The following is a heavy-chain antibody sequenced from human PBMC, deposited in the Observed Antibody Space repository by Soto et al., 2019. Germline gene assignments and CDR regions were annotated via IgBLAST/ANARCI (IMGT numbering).Heavy chain of an antibody. Sequence: HVQLVQSGAEVKKPGSSVKVSCKASGGTFSSYAISWVRQAPGQGLEWMGGIIPIFGTANYAQKFQGRVTITADKSTSTAYMELSSLRSEDTAVYYCARDTRGNYYDSSGYSRWVVWGQGTLVTVSS. CDR3: ARDTRGNYYDSSGYSRWVV. D-gene: IGHD3-22*01. V-gene: IGHV1-69*06. CDR2: IIPIFGTA. CDR1: GGTFSSYA. J-gene: IGHJ4*02.